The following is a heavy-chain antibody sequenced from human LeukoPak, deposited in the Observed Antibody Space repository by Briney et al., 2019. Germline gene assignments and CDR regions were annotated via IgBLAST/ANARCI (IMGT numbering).Heavy chain of an antibody. CDR3: AKALNGYCSAGSCNGDY. D-gene: IGHD2-15*01. CDR1: GFTFSSYA. Sequence: PGGSLRLSCAASGFTFSSYAMSWVRQAPGKGLEWVSGCSGSGGSTHYADSAKGRFTISRDNSKNTLYLQMNSLRAEDTAVYYCAKALNGYCSAGSCNGDYWGQGTLVTVSS. V-gene: IGHV3-23*01. J-gene: IGHJ4*02. CDR2: CSGSGGST.